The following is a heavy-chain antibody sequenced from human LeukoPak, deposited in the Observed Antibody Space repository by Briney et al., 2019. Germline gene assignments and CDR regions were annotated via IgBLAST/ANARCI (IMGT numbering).Heavy chain of an antibody. Sequence: TGGSLRLSCALSGFTFSSYGMHWVRHAPDKGLEWVAVISYDGSNKYYADSVKSRFTITRDNSNNTLYLQMNSLRAEDTAVYYCAKVLPGSNWFDPWGQGTLVTVSS. D-gene: IGHD6-25*01. J-gene: IGHJ5*02. CDR1: GFTFSSYG. V-gene: IGHV3-30*18. CDR3: AKVLPGSNWFDP. CDR2: ISYDGSNK.